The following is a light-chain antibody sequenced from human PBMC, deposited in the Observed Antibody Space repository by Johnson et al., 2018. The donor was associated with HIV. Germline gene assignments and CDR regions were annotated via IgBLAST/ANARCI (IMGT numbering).Light chain of an antibody. J-gene: IGLJ1*01. CDR2: ENN. CDR3: ASWDISLTVGTV. CDR1: SSNIGTNF. V-gene: IGLV1-51*02. Sequence: QSVLSQPPSVSAAPGQKVTISCSGSSSNIGTNFVSWYQQFPGAAPKLLIYENNKRPSGIPDRFSGSKSGTSATMDITGLQPGDEADYYCASWDISLTVGTVVGPGTRFTVL.